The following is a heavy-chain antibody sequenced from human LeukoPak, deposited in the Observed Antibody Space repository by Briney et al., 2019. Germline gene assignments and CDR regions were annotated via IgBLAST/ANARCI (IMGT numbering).Heavy chain of an antibody. CDR1: GGTFSSYA. CDR2: IIPIFGTA. Sequence: ASVKVSCKASGGTFSSYATSWVRQAPGQGLEWMGRIIPIFGTANYAQKFQGRVTITADKSTSTAYMELSSLRSEDTAVYYCARDNPDYVWGSYRDYWGQGTLVTVSS. J-gene: IGHJ4*02. CDR3: ARDNPDYVWGSYRDY. V-gene: IGHV1-69*06. D-gene: IGHD3-16*02.